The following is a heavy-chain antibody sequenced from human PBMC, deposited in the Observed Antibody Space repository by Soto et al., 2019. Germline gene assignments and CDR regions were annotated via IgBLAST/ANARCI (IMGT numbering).Heavy chain of an antibody. V-gene: IGHV3-23*01. CDR1: GFTFSSYA. D-gene: IGHD3-10*01. J-gene: IGHJ6*02. CDR3: ARGDRGGSGSPASYYYSGLDV. Sequence: DVQLLESGGHLVQPGGSLRLSCAASGFTFSSYAMSWVRQATGKGLEWVSSVSAGGDMTYYSDSVKGRFTISRDNSNNALCLQMNSLRIEDTALYYCARGDRGGSGSPASYYYSGLDVWGQGTTVTVS. CDR2: VSAGGDMT.